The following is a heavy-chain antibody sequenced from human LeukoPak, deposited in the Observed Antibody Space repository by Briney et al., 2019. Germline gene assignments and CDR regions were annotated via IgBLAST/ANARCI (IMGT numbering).Heavy chain of an antibody. Sequence: ASVKVSCKASGYTFTGYYMHWVRQAPGQGLEWMGWINPNSGGINYAQKFQGRVTMTRDTSISTAYMELSRLRSDDTAVYYCARWGRWLHRRFDYWGQGTLVTVSS. CDR3: ARWGRWLHRRFDY. D-gene: IGHD5-24*01. CDR1: GYTFTGYY. J-gene: IGHJ4*02. V-gene: IGHV1-2*02. CDR2: INPNSGGI.